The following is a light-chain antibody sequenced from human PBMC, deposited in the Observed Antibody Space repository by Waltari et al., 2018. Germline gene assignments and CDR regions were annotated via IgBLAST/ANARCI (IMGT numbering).Light chain of an antibody. CDR1: QGISNS. CDR3: QQYYSNFIT. V-gene: IGKV1-NL1*01. CDR2: AAS. Sequence: DIQMTQSPSSLSASVGDRVTITCRASQGISNSLAWYQQKPGRALKLLVYAASRLQSGVPSSFSGIGTGTDSPLTFTGLQPENFATYYCQQYYSNFITFGQGTRLEIK. J-gene: IGKJ5*01.